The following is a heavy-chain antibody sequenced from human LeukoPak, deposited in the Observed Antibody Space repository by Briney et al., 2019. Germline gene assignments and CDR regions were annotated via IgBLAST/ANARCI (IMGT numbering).Heavy chain of an antibody. CDR1: GFTFSSYA. Sequence: GGSLRLSCAASGFTFSSYAMSWVRQAPGKGLEWVSAISGSGGSTYYADSVKGRFTISRDNSKNTLYLQMNSLGAEDTAVYYCAKASDYYDSSGYYYMGQGTLVTVSS. D-gene: IGHD3-22*01. CDR3: AKASDYYDSSGYYY. CDR2: ISGSGGST. J-gene: IGHJ4*02. V-gene: IGHV3-23*01.